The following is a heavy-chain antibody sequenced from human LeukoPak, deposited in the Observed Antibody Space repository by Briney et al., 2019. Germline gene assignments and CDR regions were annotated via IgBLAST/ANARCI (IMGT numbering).Heavy chain of an antibody. CDR1: GYTFTSYG. J-gene: IGHJ4*02. V-gene: IGHV1-18*01. Sequence: ASVKVSCKASGYTFTSYGISWVRQAPGQGLEWMGWISAYNGNTDYAQNLQGRVTMTTDTSTSTAFMDLRGLTSDDTAVYYCARDQNYDILTGLGNWGQGTLVTVSS. D-gene: IGHD3-9*01. CDR3: ARDQNYDILTGLGN. CDR2: ISAYNGNT.